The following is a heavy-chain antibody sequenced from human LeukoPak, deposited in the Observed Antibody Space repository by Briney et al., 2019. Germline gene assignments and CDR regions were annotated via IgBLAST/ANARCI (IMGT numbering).Heavy chain of an antibody. CDR3: AKVLESGPLTVHYGMDV. D-gene: IGHD3-3*01. CDR1: GFTFSSYA. CDR2: ISGSGGST. V-gene: IGHV3-23*01. J-gene: IGHJ6*02. Sequence: GGSLRLSCAASGFTFSSYAMSWVRQAPGKGLEWVSAISGSGGSTYYADSVKGRFTISRDNSKNTLYLQMNSLRAEDTAVYYCAKVLESGPLTVHYGMDVWGQGTTVTVSS.